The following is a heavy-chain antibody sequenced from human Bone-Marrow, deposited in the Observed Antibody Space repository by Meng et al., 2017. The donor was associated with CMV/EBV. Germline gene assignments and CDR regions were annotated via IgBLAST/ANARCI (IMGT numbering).Heavy chain of an antibody. CDR3: HSYCGGDCYSYYFDY. V-gene: IGHV3-15*01. CDR1: GFTFSNAW. Sequence: GESLKISCAASGFTFSNAWMSWVRQAPGKGLEWVGRIKSKTDGGTTDYAAPVKGRFTISRDDSKNTLYLQMNSLKTEDTAVYYCHSYCGGDCYSYYFDYWGQGTLVTFPS. D-gene: IGHD2-21*01. CDR2: IKSKTDGGTT. J-gene: IGHJ4*02.